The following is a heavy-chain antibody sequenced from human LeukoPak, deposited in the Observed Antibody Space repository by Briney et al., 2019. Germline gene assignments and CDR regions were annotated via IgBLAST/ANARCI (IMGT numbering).Heavy chain of an antibody. CDR2: IYYTGGT. J-gene: IGHJ4*02. D-gene: IGHD3-10*01. CDR1: GGSINNFC. CDR3: ARVGDSGSSFDY. V-gene: IGHV4-59*01. Sequence: SETLSLTCTVSGGSINNFCWYWVRQPPGKGLEWIGYIYYTGGTNYNPSLKSRVTISVDTSKNLFSLRLTYLTAADTAVYYCARVGDSGSSFDYWGQGIQVTVSS.